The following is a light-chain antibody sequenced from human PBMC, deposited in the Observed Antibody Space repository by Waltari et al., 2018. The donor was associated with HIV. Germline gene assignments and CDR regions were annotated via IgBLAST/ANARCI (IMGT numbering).Light chain of an antibody. CDR3: QQRSNWPPEFT. V-gene: IGKV3-11*01. CDR2: DAS. CDR1: QSVSNH. Sequence: DTVLTQYPATLSLSPGERATLSCRASQSVSNHLAWYQQKPGQAPRLLIYDASNRATGVPAMFSGSRSGTDFTLTISSLDPEDFAVYYCQQRSNWPPEFTFGPGTKVDIK. J-gene: IGKJ3*01.